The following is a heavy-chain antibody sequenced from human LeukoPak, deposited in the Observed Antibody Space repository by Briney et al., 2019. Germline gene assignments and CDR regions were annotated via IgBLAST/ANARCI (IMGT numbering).Heavy chain of an antibody. CDR3: ARSGVTSPLNWFDP. CDR2: IYTSGST. J-gene: IGHJ5*02. CDR1: GGSISSGSYY. V-gene: IGHV4-61*02. Sequence: SQTLSLTCTVSGGSISSGSYYWSWIRQPAGKGLEWIGRIYTSGSTNYNPSLKSRVTISVDTSKNQFSLKLSSVTAADTAVYYCARSGVTSPLNWFDPWGQGTLVTVSS.